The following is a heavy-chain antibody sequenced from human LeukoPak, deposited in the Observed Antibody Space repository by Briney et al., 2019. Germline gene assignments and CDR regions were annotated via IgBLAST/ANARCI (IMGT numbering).Heavy chain of an antibody. J-gene: IGHJ4*02. CDR2: IYYNGST. D-gene: IGHD6-19*01. CDR1: GASITSYH. CDR3: ARDSGSGTYY. V-gene: IGHV4-59*12. Sequence: SETLSLTCTVSGASITSYHWSWIRQPPGKGLEWIGYIYYNGSTNYNPSLRSRVTISLDTSKNQFSLKLSSVTAADTAVYYCARDSGSGTYYWGQGTLVTVSS.